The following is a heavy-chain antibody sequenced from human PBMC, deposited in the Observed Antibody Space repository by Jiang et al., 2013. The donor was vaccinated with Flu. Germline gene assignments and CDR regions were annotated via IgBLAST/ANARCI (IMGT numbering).Heavy chain of an antibody. D-gene: IGHD1-26*01. CDR3: AVSGSYGDYYYGMDV. J-gene: IGHJ6*02. V-gene: IGHV4-59*01. Sequence: RVTISVDTSKNQFSLKLSSVTAADTAVYYCAVSGSYGDYYYGMDVWGQGTTVTVSS.